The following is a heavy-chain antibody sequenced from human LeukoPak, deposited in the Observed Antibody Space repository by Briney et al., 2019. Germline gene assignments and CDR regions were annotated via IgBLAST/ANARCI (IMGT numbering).Heavy chain of an antibody. V-gene: IGHV3-23*01. CDR1: GFTFSTYG. CDR3: AKDRLGAMMYFEF. Sequence: GGSLRLSCEASGFTFSTYGMSWVRQAPGKGLEWVSAISGSGGSTYEADSVKGRVTMARDNCKNTPYLQVNSLRVEDTAVYYCAKDRLGAMMYFEFWGQGTLVTVSS. CDR2: ISGSGGST. D-gene: IGHD1-26*01. J-gene: IGHJ4*02.